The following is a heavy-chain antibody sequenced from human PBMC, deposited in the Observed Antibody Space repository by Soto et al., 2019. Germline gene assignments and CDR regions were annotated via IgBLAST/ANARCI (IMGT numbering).Heavy chain of an antibody. Sequence: QVQLVESGGGVVQPGRSLRLSCAASGFSFSRYGMHWVRQAPGKGLEWVAVLSYDGRDKHYADSVKGRFTISRDNSKNTLYLQMNSLRAEDTAVYYCAKDRDTYGSSYYFYSWGQGTLVTVS. V-gene: IGHV3-30*18. CDR3: AKDRDTYGSSYYFYS. J-gene: IGHJ4*02. CDR1: GFSFSRYG. D-gene: IGHD3-10*01. CDR2: LSYDGRDK.